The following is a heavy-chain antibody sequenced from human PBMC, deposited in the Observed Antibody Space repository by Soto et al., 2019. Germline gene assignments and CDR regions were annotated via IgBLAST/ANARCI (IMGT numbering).Heavy chain of an antibody. Sequence: GGSLRLSCAASGFTFSSYAMSWVRQAPGKGLEWVSAISGSGGSTYYADSVKGRFTISRDNSKNTLYLQMNSLRAEDTAVYYCARQLRKILTNYGMDVWGQGTTVTVSS. CDR3: ARQLRKILTNYGMDV. V-gene: IGHV3-23*01. CDR1: GFTFSSYA. D-gene: IGHD2-8*01. J-gene: IGHJ6*02. CDR2: ISGSGGST.